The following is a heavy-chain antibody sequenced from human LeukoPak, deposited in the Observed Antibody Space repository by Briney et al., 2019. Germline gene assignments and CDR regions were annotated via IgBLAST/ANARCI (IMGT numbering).Heavy chain of an antibody. CDR2: ISAYNGNT. J-gene: IGHJ4*02. CDR3: ARDLLWFGELHPIAY. CDR1: GYTFTSYG. Sequence: ASVKVSCKASGYTFTSYGISWVRQAPGQGLEWMGWISAYNGNTKYAQKLQGRVTMTTDTSTSTAYIELRSLRSDDTAVYYCARDLLWFGELHPIAYWGQGTLVTVSS. V-gene: IGHV1-18*01. D-gene: IGHD3-10*01.